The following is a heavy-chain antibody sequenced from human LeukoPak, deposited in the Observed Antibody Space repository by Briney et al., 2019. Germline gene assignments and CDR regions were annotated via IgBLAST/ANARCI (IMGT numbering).Heavy chain of an antibody. CDR2: IYYSGST. J-gene: IGHJ5*02. D-gene: IGHD6-13*01. CDR3: ARGGLAAAGNWFDP. Sequence: SETLSLTCTVSGGSISSSSYYWGWIRQPPGKGLEWIGSIYYSGSTYYNPSLKSRVTISVDTSKNQFSLKLSSVTAADTAVYYCARGGLAAAGNWFDPWGQGTLVTVSS. CDR1: GGSISSSSYY. V-gene: IGHV4-39*01.